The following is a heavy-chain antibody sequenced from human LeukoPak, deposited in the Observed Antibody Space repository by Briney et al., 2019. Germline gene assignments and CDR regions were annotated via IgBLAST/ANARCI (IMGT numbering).Heavy chain of an antibody. CDR1: GYTFTSYY. J-gene: IGHJ3*02. CDR3: ARDYSMEWAFDI. Sequence: ASVKVSCKASGYTFTSYYVHWVRQAPGQGLEWMGIINPSGGSTSYAQKFQGRVTMTRDTSTSTVYMELSSLRSEDTAVYYCARDYSMEWAFDIGGQGTMVTVSS. D-gene: IGHD3-3*01. CDR2: INPSGGST. V-gene: IGHV1-46*01.